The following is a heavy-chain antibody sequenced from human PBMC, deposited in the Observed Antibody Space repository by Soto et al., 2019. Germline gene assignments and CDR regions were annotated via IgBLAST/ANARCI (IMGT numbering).Heavy chain of an antibody. D-gene: IGHD2-8*01. CDR3: AREVGLPDIVLMVYAPPRMGGMDV. CDR2: IYYSGST. V-gene: IGHV4-31*03. J-gene: IGHJ6*04. Sequence: PSETLSLTCTVSGGSISSGGYYWSWIRQHPGKGLEWIGYIYYSGSTYYNPSLKSRVTISVDTSKNQFSLKLSSVTAADTAVYYWAREVGLPDIVLMVYAPPRMGGMDVWGEGTPVTVSS. CDR1: GGSISSGGYY.